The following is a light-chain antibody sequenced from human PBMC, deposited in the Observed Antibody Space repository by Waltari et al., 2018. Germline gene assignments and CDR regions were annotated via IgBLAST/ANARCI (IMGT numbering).Light chain of an antibody. CDR3: QQYVSLPAT. J-gene: IGKJ1*01. CDR1: QSISRP. CDR2: DAS. Sequence: EIMLTQSPGTLSLSPGERATLSCRASQSISRPLAWYQQKPGQAPRLLIYDASTRATGIPDRVSGSGSGTDFSLTISRLEPEDSAVYYCQQYVSLPATFGQGTKVEIK. V-gene: IGKV3-20*01.